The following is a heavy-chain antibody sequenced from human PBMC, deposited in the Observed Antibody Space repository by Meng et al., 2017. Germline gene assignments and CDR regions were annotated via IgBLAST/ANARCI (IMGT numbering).Heavy chain of an antibody. CDR1: VFSLSTSGVC. CDR2: IYWDDDK. V-gene: IGHV2-5*02. CDR3: AHRLGSSGVAY. J-gene: IGHJ4*02. Sequence: QISLKDAGPKLEKPTTTPTLTCTFSVFSLSTSGVCGGWIRQPTGKALEWLALIYWDDDKRYSPSLKSRLTITKDTSKNQVVLTMTNMDPVDTATYYCAHRLGSSGVAYWGQGTLVTVSS. D-gene: IGHD6-19*01.